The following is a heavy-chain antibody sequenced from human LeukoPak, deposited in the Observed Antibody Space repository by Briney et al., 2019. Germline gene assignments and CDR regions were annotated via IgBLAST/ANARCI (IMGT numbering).Heavy chain of an antibody. CDR3: ASGGSTTGTTSGVFDI. D-gene: IGHD1-1*01. Sequence: GRSLRLSCAASGFTFSSYRMNWVRQAPGKGLEWVSFISVSSGSIYYADSVKGRFTISRDNAKNSLYLQMNSLGAEDTAVYYCASGGSTTGTTSGVFDIWGQGTMVTVSS. CDR2: ISVSSGSI. CDR1: GFTFSSYR. V-gene: IGHV3-48*01. J-gene: IGHJ3*02.